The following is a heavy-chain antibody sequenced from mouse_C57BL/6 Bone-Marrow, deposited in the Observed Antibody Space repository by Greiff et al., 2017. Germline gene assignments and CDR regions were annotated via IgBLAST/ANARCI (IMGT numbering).Heavy chain of an antibody. J-gene: IGHJ1*03. Sequence: VQLQQSGPELVRPGASVKISCKASGYSFTGYYMNWVKQSPEKSLEWIGEINPSTGDTTYNQKFKAKATLSVDKSSSTAYMQLKSLTSQDSSVDYCARRGSPYWYFDVWGTGTTVTVSS. CDR2: INPSTGDT. V-gene: IGHV1-42*01. CDR1: GYSFTGYY. CDR3: ARRGSPYWYFDV.